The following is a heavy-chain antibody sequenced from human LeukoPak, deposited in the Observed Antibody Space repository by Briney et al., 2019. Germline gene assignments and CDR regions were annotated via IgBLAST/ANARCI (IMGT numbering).Heavy chain of an antibody. CDR2: IKSDGITI. CDR1: GFNFSNYM. J-gene: IGHJ4*02. V-gene: IGHV3-74*01. CDR3: LRDLNWSLDQ. D-gene: IGHD1-20*01. Sequence: QSGGSLRLSCAASGFNFSNYMMHWVRQAPGKGLVWVSRIKSDGITITYADSVKGRFTISRDNAKNTLYLQMNSLRAEDTAVYYCLRDLNWSLDQWGQGTLVTVSS.